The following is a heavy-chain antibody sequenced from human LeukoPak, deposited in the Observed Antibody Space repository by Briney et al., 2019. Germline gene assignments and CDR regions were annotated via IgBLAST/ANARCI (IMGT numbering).Heavy chain of an antibody. CDR3: ARASSIAVGH. V-gene: IGHV4-61*02. D-gene: IGHD6-19*01. CDR1: GGSISSGSYY. CDR2: IYTSGST. Sequence: PSQTLSLTCTVSGGSISSGSYYWSWIRQPAGKGLEWIGRIYTSGSTNYNPSLKSRVTISVDTSKNQFSLKLSSVTAADTAVYYGARASSIAVGHWGQGTLVTVSS. J-gene: IGHJ4*02.